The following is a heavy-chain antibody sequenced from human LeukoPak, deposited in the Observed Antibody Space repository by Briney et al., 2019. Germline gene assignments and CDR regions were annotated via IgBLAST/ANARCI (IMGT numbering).Heavy chain of an antibody. Sequence: PSETLSLTCTVSGGSISSSSYYWGWIRQPPGKGLEWIGSIYYSGSTYYNPSLKSRVTISVDTSKNQFSLKLSSVTAADTAVYYCAREEATYYDFWSGYTGGSGRYYFDYWGQGTLVTVSS. D-gene: IGHD3-3*01. CDR1: GGSISSSSYY. J-gene: IGHJ4*02. CDR3: AREEATYYDFWSGYTGGSGRYYFDY. V-gene: IGHV4-39*02. CDR2: IYYSGST.